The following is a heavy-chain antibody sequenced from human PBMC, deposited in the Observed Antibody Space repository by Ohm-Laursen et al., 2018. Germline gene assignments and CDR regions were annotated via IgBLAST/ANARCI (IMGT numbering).Heavy chain of an antibody. CDR1: GFTFSEYG. CDR3: AKDRGSDWYFDV. Sequence: SLRLSCAASGFTFSEYGSHWIRQAPRKGLGRVAVISYDGRQTYYADSVKGRFTISRDNPKSTLYLQMNSLRSEDTAVYYCAKDRGSDWYFDVWGRGTLVTVSS. V-gene: IGHV3-30*18. J-gene: IGHJ2*01. D-gene: IGHD3-10*01. CDR2: ISYDGRQT.